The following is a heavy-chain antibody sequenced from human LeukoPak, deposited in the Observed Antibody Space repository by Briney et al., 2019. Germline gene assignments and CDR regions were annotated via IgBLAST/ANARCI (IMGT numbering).Heavy chain of an antibody. Sequence: PGGSLRLSCAASGFTFSSYSMNWVRQAPGKGLEWVSSISSSSSYIYYADSVKGRFPISRDNAKNSLYLQMNSLRAEDTAVYYCAGCGGDCAVDYWGQGTLVTVSS. D-gene: IGHD2-21*02. V-gene: IGHV3-21*01. CDR3: AGCGGDCAVDY. J-gene: IGHJ4*02. CDR2: ISSSSSYI. CDR1: GFTFSSYS.